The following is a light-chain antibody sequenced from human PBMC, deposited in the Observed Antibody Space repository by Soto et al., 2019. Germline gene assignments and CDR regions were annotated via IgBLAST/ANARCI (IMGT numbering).Light chain of an antibody. J-gene: IGLJ1*01. V-gene: IGLV1-47*02. CDR3: SSYTITSTYV. CDR1: NSNVATNY. CDR2: TND. Sequence: QSVLTQPPSASGTPGQRVTISCSGSNSNVATNYVYWYQQLPGTSPKLLIFTNDQRPPGVPDRFSASKSGTSASLAISGLRSEDEADYYCSSYTITSTYVFGTGTKVTVL.